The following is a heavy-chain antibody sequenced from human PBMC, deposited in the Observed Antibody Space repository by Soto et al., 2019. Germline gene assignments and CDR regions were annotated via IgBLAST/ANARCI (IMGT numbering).Heavy chain of an antibody. Sequence: GGSLRLSCAASGFTVSSNYMSWVRQAPGKGLEWVSVIYSGGSTYYADSVKGRFTISRDNSKNTLYLQMNSLRAEDTAVYYCARDPRSITIFGVVEEAFDIWGQGTMVTVSS. V-gene: IGHV3-66*01. CDR3: ARDPRSITIFGVVEEAFDI. CDR1: GFTVSSNY. J-gene: IGHJ3*02. CDR2: IYSGGST. D-gene: IGHD3-3*01.